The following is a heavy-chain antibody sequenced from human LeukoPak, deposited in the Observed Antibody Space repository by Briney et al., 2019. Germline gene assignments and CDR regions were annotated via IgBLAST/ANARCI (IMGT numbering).Heavy chain of an antibody. J-gene: IGHJ4*02. CDR1: GFTFSTYV. CDR2: ISSNGDNT. V-gene: IGHV3-64D*06. CDR3: VRGTGY. Sequence: GGSLRLSCAVSGFTFSTYVKHCVRQAPGKGLEYVSAISSNGDNTYYADSVKGRFTISRDNSKNTLYLQMSSLRADDTALYYCVRGTGYWGQGTLVTVSS.